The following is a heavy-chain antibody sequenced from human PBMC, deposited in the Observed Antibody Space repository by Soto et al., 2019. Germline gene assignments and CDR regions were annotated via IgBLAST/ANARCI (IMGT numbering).Heavy chain of an antibody. J-gene: IGHJ4*02. Sequence: ASVKVSCKASGYTFTSYAMHWVRQAPGQRLEWMGWINAGNGNTKYSQKFQGRVTITRDTSASTAYMELSSLRSEDTAVYYCARDPQTYYYGSALDYWGQGTLVTVSS. CDR1: GYTFTSYA. D-gene: IGHD3-10*01. CDR2: INAGNGNT. CDR3: ARDPQTYYYGSALDY. V-gene: IGHV1-3*01.